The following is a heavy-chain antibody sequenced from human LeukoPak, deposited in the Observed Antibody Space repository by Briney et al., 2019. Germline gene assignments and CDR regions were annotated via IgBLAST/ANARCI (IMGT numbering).Heavy chain of an antibody. Sequence: GGSLRLSCAAPGFTFSSYWMTWVRQAPGKGLEWVGNIKQDGSEKYYVDSVKGRCTISRDNAKNSLYLQMNSLRVEDTAVYYCARERASGSYEKAPPFDHWGQGTLVTVSS. CDR3: ARERASGSYEKAPPFDH. J-gene: IGHJ4*02. D-gene: IGHD3-10*01. CDR2: IKQDGSEK. V-gene: IGHV3-7*01. CDR1: GFTFSSYW.